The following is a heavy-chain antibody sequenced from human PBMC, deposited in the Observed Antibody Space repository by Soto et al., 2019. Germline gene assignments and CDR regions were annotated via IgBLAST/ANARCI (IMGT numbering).Heavy chain of an antibody. CDR2: ISYDGSNK. CDR3: AKDLGYYDILTGPTIRGYYYYYGMDG. V-gene: IGHV3-30*18. Sequence: GGSLRLSYSASGFTFSSYGKHWVRQAPGKGLEWVAVISYDGSNKYYADSVKGRFTISRDNSKNTLYLQMNSLRAEDTAVYYCAKDLGYYDILTGPTIRGYYYYYGMDGWGPGTTVTVSS. CDR1: GFTFSSYG. D-gene: IGHD3-9*01. J-gene: IGHJ6*02.